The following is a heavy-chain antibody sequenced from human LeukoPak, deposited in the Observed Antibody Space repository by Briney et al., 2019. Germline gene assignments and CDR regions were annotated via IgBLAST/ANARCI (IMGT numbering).Heavy chain of an antibody. Sequence: GGSLRLSCAASGFTVSSNFISWVRQAPGKGLEWVSVTLTDGSSYYADSLKGRFTISRDNSKNTLYLQMNTLRAEDTAVYYCARVIVGATSLSDYWGQGTLVTVSS. CDR1: GFTVSSNF. J-gene: IGHJ4*02. CDR3: ARVIVGATSLSDY. D-gene: IGHD1-26*01. CDR2: TLTDGSS. V-gene: IGHV3-53*01.